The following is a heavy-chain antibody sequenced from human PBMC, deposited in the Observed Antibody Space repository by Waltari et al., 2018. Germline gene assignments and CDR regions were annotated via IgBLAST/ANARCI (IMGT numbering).Heavy chain of an antibody. CDR1: A. V-gene: IGHV1-69*01. D-gene: IGHD2-8*02. CDR3: ARWEYCTGGVCHDYYGMDV. CDR2: IIPIFGTA. J-gene: IGHJ6*02. Sequence: AISWMRQAPGQGLEWMGGIIPIFGTANYAQKFQGRVTITADESTSTAYMELSSLRSEDTAVYYCARWEYCTGGVCHDYYGMDVWGQGTTVTVSS.